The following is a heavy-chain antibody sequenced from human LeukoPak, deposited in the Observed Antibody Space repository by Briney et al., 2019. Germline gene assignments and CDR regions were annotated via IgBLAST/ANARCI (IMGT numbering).Heavy chain of an antibody. J-gene: IGHJ1*01. V-gene: IGHV3-23*01. Sequence: GGSLRLSCTVSGFTLSSYEMSWIRQAPGKGLKWVSSIDYDGGSGHYADSVKGRFTISRDNSNNTLFLRLNSLRGEDTAVYYCTRNSGWYGLSWGQGTLVTVSS. CDR3: TRNSGWYGLS. D-gene: IGHD6-19*01. CDR2: IDYDGGSG. CDR1: GFTLSSYE.